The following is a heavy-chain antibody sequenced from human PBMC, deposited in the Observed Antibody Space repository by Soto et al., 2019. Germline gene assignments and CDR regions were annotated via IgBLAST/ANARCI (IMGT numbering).Heavy chain of an antibody. J-gene: IGHJ4*02. CDR3: ARDDTAMARGFDY. CDR2: INPSGGST. CDR1: YTFTSYY. Sequence: YTFTSYYMHWVRQAPGQGLEWMGIINPSGGSTSYAQKFQGRVTMTRDTSTSTVYMELSSLRSEDTAVYYCARDDTAMARGFDYWGQGTLVTVSS. V-gene: IGHV1-46*01. D-gene: IGHD5-18*01.